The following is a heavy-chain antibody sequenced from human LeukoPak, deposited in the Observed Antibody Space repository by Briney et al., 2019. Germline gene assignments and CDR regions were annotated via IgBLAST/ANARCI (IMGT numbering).Heavy chain of an antibody. V-gene: IGHV3-9*01. CDR3: ARASYYDSSGYYHTHFDY. Sequence: GGSLRLSCAASGFTFDDYAMHWVRQAPGKGLEWVSGISWNSGSIGYADSVKGRFTISRDNAKNSLFLQMNSLSAEDTAVYYCARASYYDSSGYYHTHFDYWGQGTLVTVSS. J-gene: IGHJ4*02. CDR2: ISWNSGSI. D-gene: IGHD3-22*01. CDR1: GFTFDDYA.